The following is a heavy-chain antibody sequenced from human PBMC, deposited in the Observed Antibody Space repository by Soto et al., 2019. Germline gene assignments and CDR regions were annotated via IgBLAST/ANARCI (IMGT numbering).Heavy chain of an antibody. CDR1: GGSFRTYT. J-gene: IGHJ5*02. CDR3: ARRIGDADGDGNRFDP. Sequence: QVQLVQSGAEVKKPGSSVRVSCKASGGSFRTYTINWVRQAPGQGLEWVGRIISVLGRANYAQKFQGRVTLTADKFTSTAYRELSSLRSDDTAVYFCARRIGDADGDGNRFDPWGQGTLVTVSS. CDR2: IISVLGRA. D-gene: IGHD3-10*01. V-gene: IGHV1-69*02.